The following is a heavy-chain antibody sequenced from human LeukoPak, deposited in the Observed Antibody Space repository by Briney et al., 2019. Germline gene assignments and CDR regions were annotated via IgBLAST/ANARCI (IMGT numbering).Heavy chain of an antibody. D-gene: IGHD3-22*01. V-gene: IGHV4-39*01. J-gene: IGHJ4*02. Sequence: SETLSLTCTVSGGSISSSSYYWGWIRQPPGKGLEWIGSIYYSGSTYYNPSLKSRVTISVDTSKNQFSLKLSSVTAADTAVYYCARHTYDSSGYYYGSYYWGQGTLVTVSS. CDR1: GGSISSSSYY. CDR3: ARHTYDSSGYYYGSYY. CDR2: IYYSGST.